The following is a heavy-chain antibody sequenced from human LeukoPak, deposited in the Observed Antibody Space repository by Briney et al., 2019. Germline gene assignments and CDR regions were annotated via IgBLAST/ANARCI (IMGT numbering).Heavy chain of an antibody. Sequence: GGSLRLSCAASGFTFSSYAMSWVRQAPGKGLEWVSAISGSGGSTYYADSVKGRFTISRDNSKNTLYLKMNSLRAEDTAVYYFCKGRLLVGASLNDAFDIWGQGTMVTVSS. CDR2: ISGSGGST. J-gene: IGHJ3*02. V-gene: IGHV3-23*01. D-gene: IGHD1-26*01. CDR1: GFTFSSYA. CDR3: CKGRLLVGASLNDAFDI.